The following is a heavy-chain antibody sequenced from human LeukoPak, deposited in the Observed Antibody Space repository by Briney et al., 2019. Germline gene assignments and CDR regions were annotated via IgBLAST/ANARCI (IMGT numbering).Heavy chain of an antibody. CDR2: IYYSGST. V-gene: IGHV4-39*07. D-gene: IGHD1-26*01. CDR3: ARVTAGIVGATIIDY. CDR1: GGSISSSSSY. Sequence: SETLSLTCTVSGGSISSSSSYWGWIRQPPGKGLEWIGTIYYSGSTYYNPPIKSRVTISVDTSKNQFSLKLSSVTAADTAVYYCARVTAGIVGATIIDYWGQGTLVTVSS. J-gene: IGHJ4*02.